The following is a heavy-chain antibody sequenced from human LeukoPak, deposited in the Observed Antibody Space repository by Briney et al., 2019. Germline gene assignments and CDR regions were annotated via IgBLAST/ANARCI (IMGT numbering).Heavy chain of an antibody. Sequence: ASVKVSCKASGYTFTSYGISWVRQAPGQGLEWMGWISAYNGNTNYAQKLQGRVTMTTDTSTSTAYVELRSLRSDDTAVYYCARDELLWFGELSRGYWFDPWGQGTLVTVSS. V-gene: IGHV1-18*01. CDR2: ISAYNGNT. CDR1: GYTFTSYG. D-gene: IGHD3-10*01. J-gene: IGHJ5*02. CDR3: ARDELLWFGELSRGYWFDP.